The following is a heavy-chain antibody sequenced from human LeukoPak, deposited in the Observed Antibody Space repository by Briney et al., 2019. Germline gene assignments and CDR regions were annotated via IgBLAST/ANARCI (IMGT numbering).Heavy chain of an antibody. CDR1: GFTFSSYT. D-gene: IGHD3-3*01. J-gene: IGHJ6*03. Sequence: GGSLRLSCAASGFTFSSYTLNWVRQAPGKGLEWVSSITIRGTYIYYADSVKGRFTISRDDAKNSLYLQMNSLRAEDTAVYYCARPASDYDFWSGFYPGYYYYYMDVWGKGTTVTVSS. CDR3: ARPASDYDFWSGFYPGYYYYYMDV. CDR2: ITIRGTYI. V-gene: IGHV3-21*01.